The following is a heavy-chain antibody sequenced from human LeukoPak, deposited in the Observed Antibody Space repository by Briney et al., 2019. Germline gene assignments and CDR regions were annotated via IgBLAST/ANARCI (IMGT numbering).Heavy chain of an antibody. J-gene: IGHJ5*02. CDR2: IIPILGIA. V-gene: IGHV1-69*02. Sequence: ASVKVSCKASGGTFSSYTISWVRRAPGQGLEWMGRIIPILGIANYAQKFQGRVTITADKSTSTAYMELSSLRSEDTAVYYCARGAHYYDFWSGYWNWFDPWGQGTLVTVSS. CDR1: GGTFSSYT. CDR3: ARGAHYYDFWSGYWNWFDP. D-gene: IGHD3-3*01.